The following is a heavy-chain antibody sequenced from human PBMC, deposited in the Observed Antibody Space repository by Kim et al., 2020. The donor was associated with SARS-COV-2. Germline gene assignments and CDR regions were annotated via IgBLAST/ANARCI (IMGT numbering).Heavy chain of an antibody. CDR2: ISWDGVST. CDR1: GFTFDDYT. CDR3: AKGYGGYNYHDAFDI. V-gene: IGHV3-43*01. Sequence: GGSLRLSCAASGFTFDDYTLHWVRQVPGKGLEWVSLISWDGVSTYYGDSVKGRFTISRDNSKASLYLQMNSLRTEDTALYYCAKGYGGYNYHDAFDIWGQGTMVTVSS. D-gene: IGHD5-12*01. J-gene: IGHJ3*02.